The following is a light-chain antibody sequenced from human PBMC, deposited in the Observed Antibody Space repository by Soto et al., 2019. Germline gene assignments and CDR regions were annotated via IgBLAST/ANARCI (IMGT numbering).Light chain of an antibody. J-gene: IGKJ2*01. V-gene: IGKV1-5*03. CDR3: QQYSSYPYT. CDR2: KAS. Sequence: DIQMTQSPSTLSTSVGDRVTITCRASPSINNWLAWYQQRPGKAPKLLIYKASSLDTGVPSRFSGSGSGTEFTPSISSLQPDDLAADDCQQYSSYPYTFGQGTKLEIK. CDR1: PSINNW.